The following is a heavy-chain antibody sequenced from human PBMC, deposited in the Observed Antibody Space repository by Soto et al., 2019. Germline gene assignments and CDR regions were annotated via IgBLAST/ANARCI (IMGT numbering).Heavy chain of an antibody. CDR2: ISGSGGST. D-gene: IGHD2-15*01. CDR1: GFTFSSYA. Sequence: GSLRLSCAASGFTFSSYAMSWVRQAPGKGLEWVSAISGSGGSTYYADSVKGRFTISRDNSKNTLYLQMNSLRAEDTAVYYCAKVSRGLPYAYYFDYWGQGTLVTVSS. CDR3: AKVSRGLPYAYYFDY. V-gene: IGHV3-23*01. J-gene: IGHJ4*02.